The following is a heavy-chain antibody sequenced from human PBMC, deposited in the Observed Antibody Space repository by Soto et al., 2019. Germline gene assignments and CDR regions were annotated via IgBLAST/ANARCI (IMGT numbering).Heavy chain of an antibody. CDR3: ARDAAVPGESDRFDY. Sequence: QVQLQESGPGLVKPSGTLSLTCAVSGDSLTTNHWWSWVRQPPGKGLQWIGEVYHNGRTDYNPSLRSRVTMSIDTSNNQCSLKLTSVTAADTAIYYCARDAAVPGESDRFDYWGQGTLVTVSS. J-gene: IGHJ4*02. D-gene: IGHD6-19*01. CDR1: GDSLTTNHW. CDR2: VYHNGRT. V-gene: IGHV4-4*02.